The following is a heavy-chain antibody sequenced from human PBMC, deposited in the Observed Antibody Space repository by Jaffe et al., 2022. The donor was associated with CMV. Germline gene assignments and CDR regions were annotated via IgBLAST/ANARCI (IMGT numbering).Heavy chain of an antibody. J-gene: IGHJ4*02. CDR2: INHSGST. V-gene: IGHV4-34*01. CDR1: GGSFSGYY. D-gene: IGHD1-20*01. CDR3: ARHNEGITGTYAY. Sequence: QVQLQQWGAGLLKPSETLSLTCAVYGGSFSGYYWSWIRQPPGKGLEWIGEINHSGSTNYNPSLKSRVTISVDTSKNQFSLKLSSVTAADTAVYYCARHNEGITGTYAYWGQGTLVTVSS.